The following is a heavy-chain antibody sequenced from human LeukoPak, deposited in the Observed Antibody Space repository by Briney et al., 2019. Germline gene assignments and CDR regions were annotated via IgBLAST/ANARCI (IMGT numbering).Heavy chain of an antibody. Sequence: GESLKISCKGSGYSFTSYWIAWVRQMPGKGLEWMGIIYPGDSDTRYSPSFQGQVTISADKSISTAYLQWSSLKASDTAMYYCARSSGSYGYYYGMDVWGQGTTVTVSS. D-gene: IGHD1-26*01. CDR2: IYPGDSDT. V-gene: IGHV5-51*01. J-gene: IGHJ6*02. CDR1: GYSFTSYW. CDR3: ARSSGSYGYYYGMDV.